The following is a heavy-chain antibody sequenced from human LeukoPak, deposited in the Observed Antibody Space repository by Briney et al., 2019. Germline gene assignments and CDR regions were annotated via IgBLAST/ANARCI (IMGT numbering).Heavy chain of an antibody. CDR1: GFTFSTYD. D-gene: IGHD2-2*02. CDR3: ARHLKLAPAAIRYFVMDV. J-gene: IGHJ6*02. Sequence: GGSLRLSCAASGFTFSTYDMNWVRQTSGKGLEWVSSISTASDYIYYADSVKGRFTISRDNAKNSLYLQMNSLRAEDTAIYYCARHLKLAPAAIRYFVMDVWGQGTTVTVSS. V-gene: IGHV3-21*01. CDR2: ISTASDYI.